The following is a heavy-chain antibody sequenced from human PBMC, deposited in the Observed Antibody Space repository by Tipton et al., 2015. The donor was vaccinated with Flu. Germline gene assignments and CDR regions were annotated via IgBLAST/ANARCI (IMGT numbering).Heavy chain of an antibody. J-gene: IGHJ4*02. CDR3: AGVQRGQGLALYY. CDR2: IIPIFGTA. CDR1: GGTFSSYA. Sequence: QVQLVQSGAEVKKPGSSVKVSCKASGGTFSSYAISWVRQAPGQGLEWMGGIIPIFGTANYAQKFQGRVTITADESTSTAYMELGRLRSEGPAVYYGAGVQRGQGLALYYWGQGTLGPGSS. V-gene: IGHV1-69*12. D-gene: IGHD6-19*01.